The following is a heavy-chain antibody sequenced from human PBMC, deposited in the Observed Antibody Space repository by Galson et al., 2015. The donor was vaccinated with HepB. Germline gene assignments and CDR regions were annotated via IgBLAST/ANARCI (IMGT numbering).Heavy chain of an antibody. CDR1: GFTFSSYA. Sequence: SLRLSCAASGFTFSSYAMHWVRQAPGKGLEWVSVISYDGSNKYYADSVKGRFTISRDNSKNTLYLQMNSLRAEDTAVYYCARDPRGDYGDYYFDYWGQGTLVTVSS. V-gene: IGHV3-30-3*01. J-gene: IGHJ4*02. CDR2: ISYDGSNK. D-gene: IGHD4-17*01. CDR3: ARDPRGDYGDYYFDY.